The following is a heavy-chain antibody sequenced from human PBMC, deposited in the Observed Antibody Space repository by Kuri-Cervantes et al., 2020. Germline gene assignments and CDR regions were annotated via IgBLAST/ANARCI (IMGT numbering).Heavy chain of an antibody. Sequence: ASVKVSCKASGYSFISYAMNWVRQAPGQGLEWMGWINTNTGNPTYAQGFTGRFVFSLDTSVSTAYLQISSLKAEDTAVYYCARESPPSSGWYRAAGGVGFDYWGQGTLVTVSS. CDR3: ARESPPSSGWYRAAGGVGFDY. V-gene: IGHV7-4-1*02. D-gene: IGHD6-19*01. CDR2: INTNTGNP. CDR1: GYSFISYA. J-gene: IGHJ4*02.